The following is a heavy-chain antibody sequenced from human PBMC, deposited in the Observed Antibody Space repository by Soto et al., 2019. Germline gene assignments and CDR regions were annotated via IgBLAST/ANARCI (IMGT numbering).Heavy chain of an antibody. V-gene: IGHV1-46*03. CDR1: GYTFTSYY. J-gene: IGHJ4*02. CDR3: ARESPVRGVITD. Sequence: QVQLVQSGAEVKKPGASVKVSCKASGYTFTSYYMHWVRQAPGQGLEWMGIINPSGGSTSYAQKFQGRVTMTRDTYTSTVYMGLSSLRSEDTAVYYCARESPVRGVITDWGQGTLVTVSS. CDR2: INPSGGST. D-gene: IGHD3-10*01.